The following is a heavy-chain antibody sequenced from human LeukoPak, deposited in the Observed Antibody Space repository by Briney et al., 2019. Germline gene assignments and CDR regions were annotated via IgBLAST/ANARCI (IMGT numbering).Heavy chain of an antibody. Sequence: PGGSLRLACAASGFTFSSYSMNWVRQAPGKGLEWVSSISSSSSYIYYADSVKGRFTISRDNAKNSLYLQMNSLRAEDTAVYYCARDLKFGELSGFAFDIWGQGTMVTVSS. D-gene: IGHD3-10*01. CDR1: GFTFSSYS. CDR3: ARDLKFGELSGFAFDI. V-gene: IGHV3-21*01. CDR2: ISSSSSYI. J-gene: IGHJ3*02.